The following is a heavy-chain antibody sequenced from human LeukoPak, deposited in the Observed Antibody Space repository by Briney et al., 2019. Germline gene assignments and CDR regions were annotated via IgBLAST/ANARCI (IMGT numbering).Heavy chain of an antibody. V-gene: IGHV4-34*09. CDR1: GGSFSGYY. CDR3: ARCSGAYWGSGWRNFDY. CDR2: IYYSGST. J-gene: IGHJ4*02. D-gene: IGHD6-19*01. Sequence: PSETLSLTCAVYGGSFSGYYWSWIRQPPGKGLEWIGYIYYSGSTYYNPSLKSRVTISVDTSKNQFSLKLSSVTAADTAVYYCARCSGAYWGSGWRNFDYWGQGTLVTVSS.